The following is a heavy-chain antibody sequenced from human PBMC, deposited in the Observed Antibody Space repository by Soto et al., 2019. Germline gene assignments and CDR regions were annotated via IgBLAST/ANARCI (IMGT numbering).Heavy chain of an antibody. Sequence: GGSLRLSCAASGFTFSSYSMNWVRQAPGKGLEWVSYISSSSSTIYYADSVKGRFTISRDNAKNSLYLQMNSLRDEDTAVYYCATSGGSTDYYDSSGYTYYWYFDLWGRGTLVTVSS. J-gene: IGHJ2*01. CDR1: GFTFSSYS. D-gene: IGHD3-22*01. CDR2: ISSSSSTI. CDR3: ATSGGSTDYYDSSGYTYYWYFDL. V-gene: IGHV3-48*02.